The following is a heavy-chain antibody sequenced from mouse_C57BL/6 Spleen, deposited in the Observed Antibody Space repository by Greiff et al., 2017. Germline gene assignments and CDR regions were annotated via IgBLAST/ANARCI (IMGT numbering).Heavy chain of an antibody. V-gene: IGHV14-1*01. CDR2: IDPEDGAT. CDR3: TTHYYGSSPPYWYFDV. Sequence: EVQLQESGAELVRPGASVKLSCTASGFNIKDYYMHWVKQRPEQGLEWIGRIDPEDGATEYAPKFPGKATMTADTSSNTAYLQLSSLTSEDTAVYYCTTHYYGSSPPYWYFDVWGTGTTVTVSS. J-gene: IGHJ1*03. CDR1: GFNIKDYY. D-gene: IGHD1-1*01.